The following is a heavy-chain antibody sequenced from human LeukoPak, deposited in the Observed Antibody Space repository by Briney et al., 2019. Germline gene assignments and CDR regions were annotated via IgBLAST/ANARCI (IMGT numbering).Heavy chain of an antibody. Sequence: GGSLRLSCAASGFTFSSYAMHWVRQAPGKGLEWVAVISYDGSNKYYADSVKGRFTISRDNSKNTLYLQMNSLRAEDTAVSYCARYGPPLTYYYYYGMDVWGQGTTVTVSS. CDR1: GFTFSSYA. J-gene: IGHJ6*02. V-gene: IGHV3-30*04. CDR2: ISYDGSNK. D-gene: IGHD4-17*01. CDR3: ARYGPPLTYYYYYGMDV.